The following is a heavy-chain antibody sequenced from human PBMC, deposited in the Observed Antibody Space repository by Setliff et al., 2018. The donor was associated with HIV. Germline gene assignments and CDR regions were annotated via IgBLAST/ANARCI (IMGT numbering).Heavy chain of an antibody. V-gene: IGHV3-7*01. CDR2: IDLGGSEK. D-gene: IGHD3-10*01. CDR1: GFSFNNYW. CDR3: ARKLRPGHGVDV. Sequence: QPGGSLRLSCVASGFSFNNYWMCWVRQAPGQGLEWVANIDLGGSEKNYVESVKGRFTISRDNAENSLYLQMNSLRADDTATYYCARKLRPGHGVDVWGQGTTVTVSS. J-gene: IGHJ6*02.